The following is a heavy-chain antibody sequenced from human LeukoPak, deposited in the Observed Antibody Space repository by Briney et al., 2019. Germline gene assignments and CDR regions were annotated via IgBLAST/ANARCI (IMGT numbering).Heavy chain of an antibody. J-gene: IGHJ4*02. V-gene: IGHV4-34*01. CDR2: INHSGST. D-gene: IGHD6-19*01. CDR1: GGTFSGYY. CDR3: ARVEAVANIDY. Sequence: SETLSLTCAVYGGTFSGYYWSWIRQPPGKGLEWIGEINHSGSTNYNPSLKSRVTISVDMSKNQFSLKLSSVTAADTAVYYCARVEAVANIDYWGQGTLVTVSS.